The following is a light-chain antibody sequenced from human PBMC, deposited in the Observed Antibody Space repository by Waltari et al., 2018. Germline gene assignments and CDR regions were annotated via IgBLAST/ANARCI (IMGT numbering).Light chain of an antibody. CDR3: CSYAGSSTPVV. CDR2: EGS. Sequence: QSALTQPASVYGSPGQSITISCTGTISVFGSYNLVSWYQQHPGKAPKLMIYEGSKRPSGVSNRFSGSKSGNTASLTISGLQAEDEADYYCCSYAGSSTPVVFGGGTKLTVL. CDR1: ISVFGSYNL. V-gene: IGLV2-23*01. J-gene: IGLJ2*01.